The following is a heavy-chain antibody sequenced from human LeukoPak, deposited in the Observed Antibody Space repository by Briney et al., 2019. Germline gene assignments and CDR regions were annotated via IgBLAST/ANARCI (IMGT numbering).Heavy chain of an antibody. CDR1: GGSFSGYY. CDR3: ARGDDIVMVVAATRVKWFDP. D-gene: IGHD2-15*01. J-gene: IGHJ5*02. CDR2: INHSGST. V-gene: IGHV4-34*01. Sequence: SETLSLTCAVYGGSFSGYYWSWIRQPPGKGLGWIGEINHSGSTNYNPSLKSRVTISVDTSKNRFSLKLSSVTAADTAVYYCARGDDIVMVVAATRVKWFDPWGQGTLVAVSS.